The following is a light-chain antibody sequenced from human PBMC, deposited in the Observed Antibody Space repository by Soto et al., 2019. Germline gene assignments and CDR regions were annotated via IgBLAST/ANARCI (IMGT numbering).Light chain of an antibody. V-gene: IGKV3-15*01. CDR3: QQYNNWPLWT. CDR1: QSVNSN. Sequence: EIVMTQSPATLSVSPGEGATLSCRASQSVNSNLAWYKQKPGQAPRLLIYGASTRATGIPSRFIGSGFGTEFTLSISSLQSEDFAVYYCQQYNNWPLWTFGQGTKVDIK. J-gene: IGKJ1*01. CDR2: GAS.